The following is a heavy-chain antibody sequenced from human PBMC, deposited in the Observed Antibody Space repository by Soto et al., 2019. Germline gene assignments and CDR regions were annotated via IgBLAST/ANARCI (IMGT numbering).Heavy chain of an antibody. V-gene: IGHV4-59*12. CDR2: IFYTGST. D-gene: IGHD6-13*01. Sequence: SETLSLTCTVSGGSISSSSWNWIRQAPGKRLEWIGCIFYTGSTNFNPSLESRVAMSLDTSKNQFSLKLSSVTAADTAVYYCARVFSDSSSFFDPWGQGTLVTVSS. CDR3: ARVFSDSSSFFDP. J-gene: IGHJ5*02. CDR1: GGSISSSS.